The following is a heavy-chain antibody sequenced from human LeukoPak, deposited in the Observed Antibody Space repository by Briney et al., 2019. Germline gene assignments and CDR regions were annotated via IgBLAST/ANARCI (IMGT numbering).Heavy chain of an antibody. V-gene: IGHV3-21*01. Sequence: GGSLRLSCAASGFTFSSYSMNWVRQAPGKGLEWVSSISSSSSYIYYADSVKGRFTISRDNAKNSLYLQMNSLRAEDTAVYYCAREGVSNGYYYYYYMDVWGKGTTVTVSS. CDR2: ISSSSSYI. CDR1: GFTFSSYS. J-gene: IGHJ6*03. D-gene: IGHD2-8*01. CDR3: AREGVSNGYYYYYYMDV.